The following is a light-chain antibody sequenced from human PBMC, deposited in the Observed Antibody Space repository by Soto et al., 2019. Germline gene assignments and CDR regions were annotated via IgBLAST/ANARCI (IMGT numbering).Light chain of an antibody. J-gene: IGLJ1*01. CDR1: SSDVGGYNY. Sequence: QSVLTQPPSASGSPGQSVTLSCTGTSSDVGGYNYVSWYQQHPGKAPKLIIYEVSKRPSGVPDRFSGSKSGNTASLTVSGLQAEDEADYYCSSYGGSNNYVFGTGTKLTVL. CDR2: EVS. V-gene: IGLV2-8*01. CDR3: SSYGGSNNYV.